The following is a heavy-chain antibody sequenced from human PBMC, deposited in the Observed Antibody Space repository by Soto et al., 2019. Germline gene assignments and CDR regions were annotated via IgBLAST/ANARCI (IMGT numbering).Heavy chain of an antibody. CDR2: IIPIFGTA. D-gene: IGHD3-22*01. CDR3: ARSPDSSGYYPRRYYYGMDL. Sequence: SVKVSCKASGGTFSSYAISWVRQAPGQGLEWMGGIIPIFGTANYAQKFQGRVTITADESTSTAYMELSSLRSEDTAVYYCARSPDSSGYYPRRYYYGMDLWGQVTTVTV. V-gene: IGHV1-69*13. J-gene: IGHJ6*02. CDR1: GGTFSSYA.